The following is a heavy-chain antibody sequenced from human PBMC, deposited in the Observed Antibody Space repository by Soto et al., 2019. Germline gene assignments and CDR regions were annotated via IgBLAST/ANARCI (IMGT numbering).Heavy chain of an antibody. CDR2: ISAYNGNT. V-gene: IGHV1-18*01. CDR1: GYTFTSYG. Sequence: QVQLGQSGAEVKKPGASVKVSCKASGYTFTSYGISWVRQAPGQGLEWMGWISAYNGNTNYAQKLQRRDTMTTDTYTSTAYMEMRSLRADDTAVYYCASHLSLVASDIWGQGTMVTVSS. CDR3: ASHLSLVASDI. J-gene: IGHJ3*02.